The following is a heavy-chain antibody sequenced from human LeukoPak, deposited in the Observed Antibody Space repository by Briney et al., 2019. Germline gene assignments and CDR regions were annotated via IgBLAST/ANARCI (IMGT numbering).Heavy chain of an antibody. D-gene: IGHD2/OR15-2a*01. CDR3: ARDLKSARNYFDY. Sequence: GGSLRLSCSSSGFSFSDYWVHWVRRVSGKGLEWVSRIDSDGDRIQYADSVRGRLTISRDQAENTVYLQMSSLRPEDTAVYYCARDLKSARNYFDYWGQGTLVTVFS. CDR1: GFSFSDYW. CDR2: IDSDGDRI. V-gene: IGHV3-74*01. J-gene: IGHJ4*02.